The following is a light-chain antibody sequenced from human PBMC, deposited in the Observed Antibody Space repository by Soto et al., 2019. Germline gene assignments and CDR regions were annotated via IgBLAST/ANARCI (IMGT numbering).Light chain of an antibody. J-gene: IGLJ3*02. V-gene: IGLV1-40*01. CDR2: GNS. CDR3: QSFDRSLTAWV. Sequence: QSVLTQPPSVSGAPGQRVTISCTGSSSNIGAGHDVHWYRQLPGAAPTLLISGNSDRPSGVPDRFSGSKSGPSAALAISGLQTDDEAEYYCQSFDRSLTAWVFGGGTKLTVL. CDR1: SSNIGAGHD.